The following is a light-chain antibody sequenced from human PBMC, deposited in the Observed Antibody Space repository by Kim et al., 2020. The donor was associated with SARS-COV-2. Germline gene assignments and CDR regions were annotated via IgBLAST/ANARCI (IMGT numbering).Light chain of an antibody. J-gene: IGKJ4*01. CDR2: DAA. CDR3: QQRNNWPPAVS. CDR1: QSIGIS. Sequence: PGEGALLSLRASQSIGISLGWYQHKPGQAPRLPIYDAAIRAAGIPDRFSGGGSGTDFTLTIGSLEPEDFAVYYCQQRNNWPPAVSFGGGTKVDIK. V-gene: IGKV3-11*01.